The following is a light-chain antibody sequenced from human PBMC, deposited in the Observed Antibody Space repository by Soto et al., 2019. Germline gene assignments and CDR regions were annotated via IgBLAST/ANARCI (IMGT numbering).Light chain of an antibody. CDR3: QQRSNWPPVT. J-gene: IGKJ4*01. CDR1: QSVSSY. CDR2: DAS. V-gene: IGKV3-11*01. Sequence: EIVLTQSPATLSLSPGERATLSCRASQSVSSYLAWYQQKPGQAPRLLIYDASTRATGIPARFSGSGSGTDFTLTISSLEPDDFAIYYCQQRSNWPPVTFGVGTKVEIK.